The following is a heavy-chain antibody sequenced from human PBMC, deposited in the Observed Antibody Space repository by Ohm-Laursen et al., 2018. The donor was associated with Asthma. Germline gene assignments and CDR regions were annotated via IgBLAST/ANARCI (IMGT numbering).Heavy chain of an antibody. Sequence: SLRLSCSASGFTFRSYAMHWVRQAPGKGLEWVAVGGSYYDGGLKYYADSVNGRFTVSRDDSKNSLYLQMNSLRPDDTAVYYCARDVMEWYLPAFDFWGQGTLVTVSS. CDR1: GFTFRSYA. CDR3: ARDVMEWYLPAFDF. V-gene: IGHV3-30-3*01. CDR2: GGSYYDGGLK. D-gene: IGHD3-3*01. J-gene: IGHJ4*02.